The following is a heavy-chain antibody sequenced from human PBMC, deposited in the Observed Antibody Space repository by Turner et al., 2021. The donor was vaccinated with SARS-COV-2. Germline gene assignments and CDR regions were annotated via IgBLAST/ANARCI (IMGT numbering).Heavy chain of an antibody. CDR2: IYPDDADT. CDR1: GFIFTNYW. Sequence: EVQLVQSGTEVKKPGQSLKIPCKGSGFIFTNYWIGWVRQMPGKGLESMGVIYPDDADTRYSPSFEGQVTTSADKSISTAYLHWSSLMASDTTIYFCVGYNGRVSTIPFDSWGQGTLVTVSS. CDR3: VGYNGRVSTIPFDS. J-gene: IGHJ4*02. D-gene: IGHD5-12*01. V-gene: IGHV5-51*03.